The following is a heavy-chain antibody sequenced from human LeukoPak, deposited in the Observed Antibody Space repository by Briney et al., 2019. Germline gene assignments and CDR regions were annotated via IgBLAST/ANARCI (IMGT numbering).Heavy chain of an antibody. CDR3: ARAPPYSSAWYCFDY. CDR1: GFTVSSNY. Sequence: GESLRLSCAASGFTVSSNYMSWVRQAPGKGREWVSVIYSGGSTYYADSVKGRFTISRDNSKNTLYLQMNSLRAEDTAVYYCARAPPYSSAWYCFDYWGQGTLVTVSS. V-gene: IGHV3-53*01. CDR2: IYSGGST. D-gene: IGHD6-19*01. J-gene: IGHJ4*02.